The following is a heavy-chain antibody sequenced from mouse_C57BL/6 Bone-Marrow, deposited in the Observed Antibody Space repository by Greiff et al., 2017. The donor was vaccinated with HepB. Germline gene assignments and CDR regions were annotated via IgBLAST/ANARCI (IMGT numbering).Heavy chain of an antibody. D-gene: IGHD1-1*01. CDR2: IYPGGGYT. CDR3: ARWYYGSSYGFDV. V-gene: IGHV1-63*01. CDR1: GYTFTNYW. Sequence: QVTLKVSGAELVRPGTSVKMSCKASGYTFTNYWIGWAKQRPGHGLEWIGDIYPGGGYTNYNEKFKGKASLTADKSSSTAYMQFSSLTSEDSAIYYCARWYYGSSYGFDVWGTGTTVTVSS. J-gene: IGHJ1*03.